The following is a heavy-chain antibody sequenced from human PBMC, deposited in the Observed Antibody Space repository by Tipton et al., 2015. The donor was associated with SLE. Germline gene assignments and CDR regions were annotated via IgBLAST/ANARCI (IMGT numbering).Heavy chain of an antibody. CDR3: ARGNWGSYYFDY. Sequence: TLSLTCTVSGGSISSYYWSWIRQPPGKGLEWIGYIYYSGSTNYNPSLKSRVTISVDTSKNQFSLKLTSVTAADTAVYYCARGNWGSYYFDYWGQGTLVTVSS. D-gene: IGHD7-27*01. J-gene: IGHJ4*02. CDR2: IYYSGST. V-gene: IGHV4-59*12. CDR1: GGSISSYY.